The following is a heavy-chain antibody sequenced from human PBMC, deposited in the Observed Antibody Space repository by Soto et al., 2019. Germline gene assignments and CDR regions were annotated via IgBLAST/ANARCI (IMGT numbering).Heavy chain of an antibody. CDR1: GGSISSYY. Sequence: SETLSLTCTVSGGSISSYYWSWIRQPPGKGLEWIGYIYYSGSTNYNPSLKSRVTISVDTSKNQSSLKLSSVTAADTAVYYCARDAQQLGYSYYYYGMDVWGQGTTVTVSS. D-gene: IGHD6-13*01. CDR2: IYYSGST. V-gene: IGHV4-59*01. CDR3: ARDAQQLGYSYYYYGMDV. J-gene: IGHJ6*02.